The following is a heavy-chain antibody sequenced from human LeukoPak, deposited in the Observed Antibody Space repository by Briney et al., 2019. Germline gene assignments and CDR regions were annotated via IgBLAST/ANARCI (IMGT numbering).Heavy chain of an antibody. CDR3: ARDLYASGSYDY. Sequence: GGSLRLSCAASGFTFSQYWMSWVRQAPGKGLEWVANIEQDGSEKNYVDPVKGRFTISRDNAKNSLYLQMNILRAEDTAVYYCARDLYASGSYDYWGQGTLVTVAS. CDR1: GFTFSQYW. CDR2: IEQDGSEK. V-gene: IGHV3-7*04. D-gene: IGHD3-10*01. J-gene: IGHJ4*02.